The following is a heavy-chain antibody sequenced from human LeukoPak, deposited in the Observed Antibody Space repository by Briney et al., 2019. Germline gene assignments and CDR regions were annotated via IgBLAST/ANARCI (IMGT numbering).Heavy chain of an antibody. J-gene: IGHJ4*02. CDR1: GYTFTSYH. D-gene: IGHD2-15*01. CDR3: AREGLVVVSAADY. CDR2: IIPSGGAT. Sequence: ASVMVSCKTSGYTFTSYHIHWVRQTPGQDLEWMGKIIPSGGATTYAQKFQGRVTLTRDTSTSTVYMELSSLRSDDTALYYCAREGLVVVSAADYWGQGTLVTVSS. V-gene: IGHV1-46*01.